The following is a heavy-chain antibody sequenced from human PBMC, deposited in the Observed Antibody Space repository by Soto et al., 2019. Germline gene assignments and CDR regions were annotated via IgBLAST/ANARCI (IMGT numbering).Heavy chain of an antibody. CDR1: GYTLTELS. Sequence: ASVKVSCKVPGYTLTELSMHWVRQAPGKGLEWMGGFDPEDGETIYAQKFQGRVTMTEDTSTDTAYMELSSLRSEDTAVYYCATWGAATTNFDYWGQGTLVTVSS. V-gene: IGHV1-24*01. CDR2: FDPEDGET. CDR3: ATWGAATTNFDY. D-gene: IGHD6-25*01. J-gene: IGHJ4*02.